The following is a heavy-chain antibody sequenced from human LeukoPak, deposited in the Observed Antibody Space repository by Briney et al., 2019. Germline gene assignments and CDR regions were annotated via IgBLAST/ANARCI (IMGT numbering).Heavy chain of an antibody. J-gene: IGHJ5*02. CDR3: ARHKRTYDQGRNWSDP. Sequence: PSETLSLTCTVSGGSISSYYWSWIRQPPGKGLEWIGYIYTSGSTNYNPSLKSRVTISVDTSKNQFSLKLSSVTAADTAVYYCARHKRTYDQGRNWSDPWGQGTLVTVSS. CDR1: GGSISSYY. CDR2: IYTSGST. D-gene: IGHD3-16*01. V-gene: IGHV4-4*09.